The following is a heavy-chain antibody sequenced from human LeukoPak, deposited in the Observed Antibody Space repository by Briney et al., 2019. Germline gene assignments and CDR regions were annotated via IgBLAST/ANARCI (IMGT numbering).Heavy chain of an antibody. CDR2: ISGSGGST. D-gene: IGHD3-22*01. J-gene: IGHJ4*02. CDR3: AKASHITMIVENDY. V-gene: IGHV3-23*01. CDR1: GFTFSSYA. Sequence: PGGSLRLSCAASGFTFSSYAMSWVRQAPGKGLEWVSAISGSGGSTYYADSVKGRFTISRDNSKNTLYLQMNSLRAEDTAIYYCAKASHITMIVENDYWGQGTLVTVSS.